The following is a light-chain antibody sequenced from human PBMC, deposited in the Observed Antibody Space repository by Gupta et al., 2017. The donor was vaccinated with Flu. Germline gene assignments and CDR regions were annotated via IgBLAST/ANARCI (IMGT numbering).Light chain of an antibody. Sequence: PSSGAAAVGYRVTSTCLPSRDNSSWVAWYQQKPGKSPKLLIYSASSLLSGVPSRFSGSGSGTDFTLTISRLQPEDSATYYCQQANRVPLTFGGGTKVEIK. J-gene: IGKJ4*02. V-gene: IGKV1-12*01. CDR3: QQANRVPLT. CDR1: RDNSSW. CDR2: SAS.